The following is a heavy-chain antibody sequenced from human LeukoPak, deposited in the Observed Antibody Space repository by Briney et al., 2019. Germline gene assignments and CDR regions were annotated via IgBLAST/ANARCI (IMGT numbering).Heavy chain of an antibody. CDR3: ARGYGSGSRLARHGAFDI. V-gene: IGHV1-69*05. CDR1: GGTFSSYA. Sequence: SVKVSCKASGGTFSSYAISWVRQAPGQGLEWMGGIIPIFGTANYAQKFQGRVTITTDESTSTAYMELSSLRSEDTAVYYCARGYGSGSRLARHGAFDIWGQGTMVTVSS. D-gene: IGHD3-10*01. CDR2: IIPIFGTA. J-gene: IGHJ3*02.